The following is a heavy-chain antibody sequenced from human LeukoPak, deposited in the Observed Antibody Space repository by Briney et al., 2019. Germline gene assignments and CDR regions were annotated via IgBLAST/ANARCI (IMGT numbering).Heavy chain of an antibody. CDR3: ARLLVGAADTFDS. V-gene: IGHV4-39*01. CDR2: IYYSGRT. Sequence: PSETLSLTCTVPGGSISSNRYCWGWIRQPPGKGLEWIGSIYYSGRTYYNPSLKSRVTISVDTPKTQSSLKLNSVTAADTAVYYCARLLVGAADTFDSWGQGTLVAVSS. D-gene: IGHD6-13*01. J-gene: IGHJ4*02. CDR1: GGSISSNRYC.